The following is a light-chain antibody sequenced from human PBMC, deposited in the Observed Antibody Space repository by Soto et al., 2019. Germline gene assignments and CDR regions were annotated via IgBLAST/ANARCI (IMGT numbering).Light chain of an antibody. V-gene: IGKV2D-29*01. J-gene: IGKJ1*01. CDR2: AAS. CDR3: MQSVELPRT. CDR1: QSLLQSDGNTY. Sequence: IVMTQTTLSLSVTPGQPASISCKSSQSLLQSDGNTYLYWFLQKPGQPQQLLVYAASNRFSGVPDRFSGSGSGTEVTLKISRVEAKDVGVYYCMQSVELPRTFGQGTKVEI.